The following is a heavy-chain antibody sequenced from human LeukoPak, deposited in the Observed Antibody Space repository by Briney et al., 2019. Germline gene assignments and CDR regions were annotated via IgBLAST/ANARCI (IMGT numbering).Heavy chain of an antibody. CDR2: IIPILGIA. CDR3: AREFPSSGWLDC. Sequence: GSSVRVSCKASGGTFSSYAISWVRQAPGQGLEWMGRIIPILGIANYAQKFQGRVTITADKSTSTAYMELSSLRSEDTAVYYCAREFPSSGWLDCWGQGTLVTVSS. V-gene: IGHV1-69*04. J-gene: IGHJ4*02. CDR1: GGTFSSYA. D-gene: IGHD6-19*01.